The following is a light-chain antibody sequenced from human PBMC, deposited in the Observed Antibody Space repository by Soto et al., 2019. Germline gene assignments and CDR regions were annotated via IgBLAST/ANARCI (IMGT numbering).Light chain of an antibody. CDR1: SSDVGSYNR. Sequence: ALTQPPSVSGSPGQSVTISCTGTSSDVGSYNRVSWYQQPQGTAPRLIIYEVNNRPSGVPYRFSGSKSGNTASLTISGLQAEDEADYYCSSYTSSTTRVFGGGTQLTVL. CDR2: EVN. J-gene: IGLJ3*02. V-gene: IGLV2-18*02. CDR3: SSYTSSTTRV.